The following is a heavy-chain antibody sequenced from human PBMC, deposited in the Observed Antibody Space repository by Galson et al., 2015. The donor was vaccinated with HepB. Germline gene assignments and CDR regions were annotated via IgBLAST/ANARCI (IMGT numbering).Heavy chain of an antibody. V-gene: IGHV3-30*04. CDR3: VKGGGYSAIRGRGGFDS. CDR2: ITYDGTNK. D-gene: IGHD5-12*01. CDR1: GFTFNSYA. J-gene: IGHJ4*02. Sequence: SLRLSCAASGFTFNSYAMHWGRQAPGKGLQWVAVITYDGTNKFYARSVKGRFTISRDNSGNTLFLHMNSLRPEDTALYYCVKGGGYSAIRGRGGFDSWGQGALVTVSS.